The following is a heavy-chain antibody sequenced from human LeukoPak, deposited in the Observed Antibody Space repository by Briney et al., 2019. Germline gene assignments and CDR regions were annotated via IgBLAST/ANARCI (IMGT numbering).Heavy chain of an antibody. CDR3: AREDRYSSGWRSYAFDI. V-gene: IGHV3-11*04. D-gene: IGHD6-19*01. CDR1: GFTFSDYY. CDR2: ISSSGSTI. Sequence: GGSLRLSCAASGFTFSDYYMSWIRQAPGKGLEWVSYISSSGSTIYYADSVKGRFTISRDKAKNSLYLQMNSLRAEDTAVYYCAREDRYSSGWRSYAFDIWGQGTMVTVSS. J-gene: IGHJ3*02.